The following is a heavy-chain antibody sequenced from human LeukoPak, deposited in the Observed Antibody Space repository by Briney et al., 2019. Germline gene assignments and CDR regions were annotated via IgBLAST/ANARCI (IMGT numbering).Heavy chain of an antibody. CDR1: GGTFSSYA. V-gene: IGHV1-69*06. J-gene: IGHJ4*02. CDR2: IIPIFGTA. CDR3: ARDLPYCTNGVCSYYFDY. Sequence: ASVKVSCKASGGTFSSYAISWVRQAPGQGLEWMGGIIPIFGTANYAQKFQGRVTITADKSTSTAYMELSSLRSEDTAVYYCARDLPYCTNGVCSYYFDYWGQGTLVTVSS. D-gene: IGHD2-8*01.